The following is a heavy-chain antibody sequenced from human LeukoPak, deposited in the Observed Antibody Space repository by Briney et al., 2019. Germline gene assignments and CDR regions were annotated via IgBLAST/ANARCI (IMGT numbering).Heavy chain of an antibody. CDR1: GGSINSYY. D-gene: IGHD2-21*02. Sequence: SETLSLTCTVSGGSINSYYWSWIRQPPGKGLEWIGYIYYIGSTNYNPSLKSRVTISVDTSKNQFSLKLSSVTAADTAVYYCARETYCAADCYSGFDFWGQGTLVTVSS. J-gene: IGHJ4*02. CDR3: ARETYCAADCYSGFDF. V-gene: IGHV4-59*01. CDR2: IYYIGST.